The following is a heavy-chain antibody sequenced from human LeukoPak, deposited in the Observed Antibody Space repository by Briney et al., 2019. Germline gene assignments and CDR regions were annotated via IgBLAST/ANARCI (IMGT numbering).Heavy chain of an antibody. CDR1: GFTFSSYY. J-gene: IGHJ3*02. V-gene: IGHV3-7*03. D-gene: IGHD2-2*02. CDR2: IKQDGSEK. Sequence: GGSLRLSCAAPGFTFSSYYMSWVRQAPGEGLEWVANIKQDGSEKYYVDSVKGRFTISRDNAKNSLYLQMNSLRAEDTAVYYCAREYPDAFDIWGQGTMVTVSS. CDR3: AREYPDAFDI.